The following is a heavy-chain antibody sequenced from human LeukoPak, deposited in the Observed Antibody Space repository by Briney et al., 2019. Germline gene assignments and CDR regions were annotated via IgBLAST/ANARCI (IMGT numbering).Heavy chain of an antibody. Sequence: GGSLRLSCAASGFTFINYAMIWVRQAPGKGLEWVSGISDSGGITYYADSVKGRFTISRDNSKNTLYLQMNSLRAEDTAVYYCAKDHQPAAIDYWGQGTLVTVSS. J-gene: IGHJ4*02. CDR3: AKDHQPAAIDY. V-gene: IGHV3-23*01. D-gene: IGHD2-2*01. CDR1: GFTFINYA. CDR2: ISDSGGIT.